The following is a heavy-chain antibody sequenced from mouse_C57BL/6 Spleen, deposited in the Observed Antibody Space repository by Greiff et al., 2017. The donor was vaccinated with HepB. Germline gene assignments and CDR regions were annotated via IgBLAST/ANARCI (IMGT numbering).Heavy chain of an antibody. V-gene: IGHV1-26*01. J-gene: IGHJ2*01. CDR3: AGEGGY. CDR1: GYTFTDYY. Sequence: VQLQQSGPELVKPGASVKISCKASGYTFTDYYMNWVQQSHGKSLEWIGDINPNNGGTSYNQKFKGKATLTVDKSSSTAYMELRSLTSEDSTVYYCAGEGGYWGQGTTLTVSS. CDR2: INPNNGGT.